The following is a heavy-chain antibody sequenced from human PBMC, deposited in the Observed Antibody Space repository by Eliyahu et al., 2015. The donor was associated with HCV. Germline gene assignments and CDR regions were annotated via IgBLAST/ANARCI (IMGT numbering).Heavy chain of an antibody. CDR2: IYYSGST. D-gene: IGHD3-3*01. CDR3: ARHEVWFGYYSYYYYYGMDV. CDR1: GGSISXSSYY. J-gene: IGHJ6*02. V-gene: IGHV4-39*01. Sequence: QLQLQESGPGLVKPSETLSLXCTVSGGSISXSSYYWGWIRQPPGKGLEWIGSIYYSGSTYYNPSLKSRVTISVDTSKNQFSLKLSSVTAADTAVYYCARHEVWFGYYSYYYYYGMDVWGQGTTVTVSS.